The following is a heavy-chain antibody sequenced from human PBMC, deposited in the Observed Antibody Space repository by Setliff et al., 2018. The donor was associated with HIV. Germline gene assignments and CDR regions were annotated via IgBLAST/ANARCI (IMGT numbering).Heavy chain of an antibody. CDR3: ARYLFCGGDCYSGFDY. D-gene: IGHD2-21*02. Sequence: PSETLSLTCTVSGGSISSSYWTWTRQPPGKGLEWIGNIHYSGSTNYNPSLKSRVTISVDTSKNQFSLKLSSVTAADTAVYYCARYLFCGGDCYSGFDYWGQGTLVTVSS. J-gene: IGHJ4*02. CDR1: GGSISSSY. V-gene: IGHV4-59*01. CDR2: IHYSGST.